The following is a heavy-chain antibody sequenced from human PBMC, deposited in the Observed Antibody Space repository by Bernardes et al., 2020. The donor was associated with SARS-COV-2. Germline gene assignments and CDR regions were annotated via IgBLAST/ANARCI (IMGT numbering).Heavy chain of an antibody. Sequence: ASVKVSCKASGYTFTSYGISWVRQAPGQGLEWMGWISAYNGNTNYAQKLQGRVTMTTDTSTSTAYMELRSLRSDDTAVYYCARGGLLWFGELLDPLYYFDYWGQGTLVTVSS. V-gene: IGHV1-18*01. CDR2: ISAYNGNT. CDR3: ARGGLLWFGELLDPLYYFDY. D-gene: IGHD3-10*01. J-gene: IGHJ4*02. CDR1: GYTFTSYG.